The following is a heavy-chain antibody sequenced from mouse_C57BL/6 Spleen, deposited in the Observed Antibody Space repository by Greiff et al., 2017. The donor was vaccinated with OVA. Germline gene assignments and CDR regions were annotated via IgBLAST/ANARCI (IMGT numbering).Heavy chain of an antibody. J-gene: IGHJ4*01. V-gene: IGHV3-6*01. D-gene: IGHD2-5*01. CDR3: ARGSNHYAMDD. CDR1: GYSITSGYY. Sequence: EVKLLESGPGLVKPSQSLSLTCSVTGYSITSGYYWNWIRQFPGNKLEWMGYISYDGSNNYNPSLKNRISITRDTSKNQFFLKLNAVTTEDTATYYCARGSNHYAMDDWGQGTSVTVSS. CDR2: ISYDGSN.